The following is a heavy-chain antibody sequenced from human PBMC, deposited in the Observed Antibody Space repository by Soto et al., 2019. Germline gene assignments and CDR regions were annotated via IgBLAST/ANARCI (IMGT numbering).Heavy chain of an antibody. CDR2: ISAYNGNT. CDR1: GYTFTSYG. J-gene: IGHJ4*02. V-gene: IGHV1-18*01. D-gene: IGHD3-3*01. CDR3: ARATYYDFSSGYYQSRFFAY. Sequence: GASVKVSCKASGYTFTSYGISWVRQAPGQGLEWMGWISAYNGNTNYAQKLQGRVTMTTDTSTSTACMELRSLRSDDTAVYYCARATYYDFSSGYYQSRFFAYWGQGTPATVPA.